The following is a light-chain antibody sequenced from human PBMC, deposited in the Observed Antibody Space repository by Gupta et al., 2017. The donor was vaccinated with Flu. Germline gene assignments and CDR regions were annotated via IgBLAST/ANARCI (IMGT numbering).Light chain of an antibody. CDR3: MIWHSSAWV. CDR1: SGINVGTYR. Sequence: QAVLPQPSSLSASPGASASLPCTLRSGINVGTYRIYWYQQKPGSPPPYRQRYNSDSDKQQGSGVPRRFSGSKDASANAGILLISGLQAEDEDDYYCMIWHSSAWVFGGGTKLTVL. J-gene: IGLJ3*02. CDR2: YNSDSDK. V-gene: IGLV5-45*03.